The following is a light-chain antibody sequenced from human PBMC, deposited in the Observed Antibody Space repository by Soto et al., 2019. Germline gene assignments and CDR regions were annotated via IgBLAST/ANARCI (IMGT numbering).Light chain of an antibody. Sequence: QLVLTQSPSASASLGASVKLTCTLSSGHSSYAIAWHQQQPEKGPRYLMKLNSDGSHSKRDGIPDRFSGSSSGAERYLTISSLQSEDEADYYCQTWGTGTHAVFGGGTQLTVL. CDR2: LNSDGSH. V-gene: IGLV4-69*01. J-gene: IGLJ7*01. CDR3: QTWGTGTHAV. CDR1: SGHSSYA.